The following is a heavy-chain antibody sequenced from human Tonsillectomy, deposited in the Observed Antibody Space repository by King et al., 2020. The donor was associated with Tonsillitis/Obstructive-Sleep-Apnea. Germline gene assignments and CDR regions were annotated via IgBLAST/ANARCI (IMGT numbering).Heavy chain of an antibody. CDR1: GFTFSSYG. CDR3: AKGRNIVVVPTAPEFDY. J-gene: IGHJ4*02. Sequence: VQLVESGGGVVQPGRSLRLSCAASGFTFSSYGIHWVRQAPGKGLEWVAVISYDGSNKYYADSMKGRFTNSRDNSENTLYLQMNSLRAEDTAVYYCAKGRNIVVVPTAPEFDYWGQGTLVTVSS. V-gene: IGHV3-30*18. CDR2: ISYDGSNK. D-gene: IGHD2-2*01.